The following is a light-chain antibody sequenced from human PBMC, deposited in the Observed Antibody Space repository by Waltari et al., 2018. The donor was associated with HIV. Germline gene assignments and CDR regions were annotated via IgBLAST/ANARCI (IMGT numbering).Light chain of an antibody. CDR2: DAS. Sequence: EIVLTQSPPTLALSPGERATLSCRASQSVSRYLAWYQQKPGQAPRLLLYDASNRATGVPARFSGSGSGTDFTLTISSLEPEDFAVYYCQQRSNWLWTFGQGTKVDIK. CDR3: QQRSNWLWT. CDR1: QSVSRY. J-gene: IGKJ1*01. V-gene: IGKV3-11*01.